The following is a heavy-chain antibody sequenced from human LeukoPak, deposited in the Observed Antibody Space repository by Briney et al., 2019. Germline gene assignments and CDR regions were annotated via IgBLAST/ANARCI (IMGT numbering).Heavy chain of an antibody. CDR3: ARVDYCTNGVCSEGHCYYYMDV. V-gene: IGHV1-2*02. CDR1: GYTFTGYY. Sequence: ASVKVSCKASGYTFTGYYMHWVRQAPGQGLEWMGWINPNSGGTNYAQKFQGRVTMTRDTSISTAYMELSRLRSDDTAVYYCARVDYCTNGVCSEGHCYYYMDVWGKGTTVTVSS. CDR2: INPNSGGT. D-gene: IGHD2-8*01. J-gene: IGHJ6*03.